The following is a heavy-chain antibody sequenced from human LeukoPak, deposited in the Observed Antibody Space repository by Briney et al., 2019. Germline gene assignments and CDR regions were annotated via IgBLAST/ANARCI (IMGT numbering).Heavy chain of an antibody. V-gene: IGHV3-23*01. CDR3: AKGLFKARSGGNCYFST. CDR2: ISGSGGST. D-gene: IGHD2-15*01. Sequence: GGSLRLSCAASGFTFSSYAMSWVRQAPGKGLEWVSAISGSGGSTYYADSVKGRFTISRDNSKNTLYLQMNSLRAEDTAVYYCAKGLFKARSGGNCYFSTWGQGTLVTVSS. J-gene: IGHJ5*02. CDR1: GFTFSSYA.